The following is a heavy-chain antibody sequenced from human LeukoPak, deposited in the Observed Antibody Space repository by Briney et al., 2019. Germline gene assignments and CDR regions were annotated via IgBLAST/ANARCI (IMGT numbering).Heavy chain of an antibody. CDR1: GGSFSGYY. V-gene: IGHV4-34*01. CDR2: INHSGST. Sequence: SETLSFTCAVYGGSFSGYYWSWIRQPPGKGLEWIGEINHSGSTNYNPSLKSRVTISVDTSKNQFSLKLSSVTVADTAVYYCARVRRYFDWFGAVTGTYYFDYWGQGTLVTVSS. D-gene: IGHD3-9*01. CDR3: ARVRRYFDWFGAVTGTYYFDY. J-gene: IGHJ4*02.